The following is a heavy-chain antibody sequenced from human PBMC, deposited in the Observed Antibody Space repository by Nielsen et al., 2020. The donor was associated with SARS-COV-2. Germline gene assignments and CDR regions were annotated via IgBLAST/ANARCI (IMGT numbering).Heavy chain of an antibody. CDR2: IYYSGST. CDR3: ARFLRGYYGSGSPDY. V-gene: IGHV4-39*01. J-gene: IGHJ4*02. Sequence: SETLSLTCTVSGGSISSSSYYWGWIRQPPGKGLEWIGSIYYSGSTYYNPSLKSRVTISVDTSKNQFSLKLSSVTAADTAVYYCARFLRGYYGSGSPDYWGQGTLVTVSS. CDR1: GGSISSSSYY. D-gene: IGHD3-10*01.